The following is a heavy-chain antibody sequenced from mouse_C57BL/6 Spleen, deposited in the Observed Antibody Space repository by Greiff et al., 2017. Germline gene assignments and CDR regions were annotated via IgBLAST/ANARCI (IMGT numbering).Heavy chain of an antibody. Sequence: EVKLQESGPGLVKPSQSLSLTCSVTGYSITSGYYWNWIRQFPGNKLEWMGYISYDGSNNYNPSLKNRISITRDTSKNQFFLKLNSVTTEDTATYYCARGERPPWFAYWGQGTLVTVSA. CDR2: ISYDGSN. CDR1: GYSITSGYY. V-gene: IGHV3-6*01. CDR3: ARGERPPWFAY. D-gene: IGHD6-1*01. J-gene: IGHJ3*01.